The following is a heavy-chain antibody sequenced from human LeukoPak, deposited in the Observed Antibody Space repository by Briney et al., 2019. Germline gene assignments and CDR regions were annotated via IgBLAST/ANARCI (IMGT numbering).Heavy chain of an antibody. J-gene: IGHJ4*02. CDR3: AREGTLWFGELLFWFDY. Sequence: GGSLRLSCAASGFTFSSYAMHWVRQAPGKGLEWVAVISYDGSNKYYADSVKGRFTISRDNSKNTLYLQMNSLRAEDTAVYYCAREGTLWFGELLFWFDYWGQGTLVTVSS. D-gene: IGHD3-10*01. V-gene: IGHV3-30*01. CDR1: GFTFSSYA. CDR2: ISYDGSNK.